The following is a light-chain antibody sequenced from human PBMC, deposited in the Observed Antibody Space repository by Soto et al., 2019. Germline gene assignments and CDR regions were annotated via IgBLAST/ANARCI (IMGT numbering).Light chain of an antibody. CDR3: RSYTSSSTQYV. V-gene: IGLV2-14*01. CDR2: DVS. J-gene: IGLJ1*01. Sequence: QSVLTQPASVSGSPGQSITISCTGTSSDVGGYNYVSWYQQHPGKAPKLMIYDVSNRPSGVSNRFSGSKSGNTASLTISGLQAEDEADYYCRSYTSSSTQYVFGTGTKVTV. CDR1: SSDVGGYNY.